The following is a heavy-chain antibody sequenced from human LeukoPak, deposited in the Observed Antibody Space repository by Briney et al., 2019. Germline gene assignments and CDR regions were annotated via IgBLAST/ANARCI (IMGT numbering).Heavy chain of an antibody. CDR3: ARDRNPWNYDAFDI. V-gene: IGHV3-7*01. D-gene: IGHD1-7*01. J-gene: IGHJ3*02. CDR1: GFPFSTYW. Sequence: TGGSLRLSCAASGFPFSTYWMSWVRQAPGKGLEWVANINQDGTEKYYVDSVKGRFTISRDNAKNSLYLQMNSLRAEDTAVYYCARDRNPWNYDAFDIWGQGTMVTVSS. CDR2: INQDGTEK.